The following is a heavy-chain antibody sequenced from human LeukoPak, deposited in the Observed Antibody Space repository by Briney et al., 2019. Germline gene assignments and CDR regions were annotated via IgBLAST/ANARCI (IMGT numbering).Heavy chain of an antibody. D-gene: IGHD5-18*01. Sequence: SETLSLTCTVSGGSISSSSYYWGWIRQPPGKGLEWIGSIYYSGSTYYNPSLKSRVTISVDTSKNQFSLKLSSVTAADTAVYYCARRQDTATHYYYYYMDVWGKGTTVTVSS. CDR2: IYYSGST. V-gene: IGHV4-39*01. CDR1: GGSISSSSYY. J-gene: IGHJ6*03. CDR3: ARRQDTATHYYYYYMDV.